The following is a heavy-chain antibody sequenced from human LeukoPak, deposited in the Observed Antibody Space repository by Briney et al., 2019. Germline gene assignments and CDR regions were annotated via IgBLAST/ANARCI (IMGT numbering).Heavy chain of an antibody. V-gene: IGHV3-21*04. CDR1: GFTFSNYG. Sequence: PGGSLRLSCAASGFTFSNYGMHWVRQAPGKGLEWVSSISSSSIYRYYADSVKGRFTISRGNAKNSMYLQMNSLRAEDTAVYYCARDSGAWGQGTLVTVSS. J-gene: IGHJ4*02. CDR3: ARDSGA. D-gene: IGHD1-26*01. CDR2: ISSSSIYR.